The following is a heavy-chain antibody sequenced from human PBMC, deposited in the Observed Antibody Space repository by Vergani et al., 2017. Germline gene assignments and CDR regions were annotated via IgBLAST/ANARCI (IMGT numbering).Heavy chain of an antibody. CDR2: INTRGGST. Sequence: QVQLVQSGAEVKKPGASVKVSCKASGYTFTSYYMHWVRQAPGQGLEWMGIINTRGGSTSYAQTLQGRVTMTRDTSTSTVYMELSSLRSEDTAVYYCAKEKAPYYDILTGPDAFDIWGEGTMVTVSS. D-gene: IGHD3-9*01. CDR1: GYTFTSYY. J-gene: IGHJ3*02. CDR3: AKEKAPYYDILTGPDAFDI. V-gene: IGHV1-46*01.